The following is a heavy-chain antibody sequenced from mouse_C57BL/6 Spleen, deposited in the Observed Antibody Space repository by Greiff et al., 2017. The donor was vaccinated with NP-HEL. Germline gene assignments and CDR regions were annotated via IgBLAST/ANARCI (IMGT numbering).Heavy chain of an antibody. CDR1: GFSLTSYG. CDR3: ARHGGNYRAMDY. Sequence: VQLQQSGPGLVAPSQCLSITCTVSGFSLTSYGVHWVRQPPGKGLEWLVVIWSDGSTTYNSALKSRLSISKDNYKSQGFLKMNSLQTDDTAMYYCARHGGNYRAMDYWGQGTSVTVSS. V-gene: IGHV2-6-1*01. J-gene: IGHJ4*01. D-gene: IGHD2-1*01. CDR2: IWSDGST.